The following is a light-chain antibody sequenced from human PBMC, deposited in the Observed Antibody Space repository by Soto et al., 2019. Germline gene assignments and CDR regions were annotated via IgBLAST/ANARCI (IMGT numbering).Light chain of an antibody. CDR2: STN. CDR1: SGSVSTSYY. CDR3: VLYMGSVVV. V-gene: IGLV8-61*01. Sequence: QTVVTQEPSFSVSPGGTVTLTCGLSSGSVSTSYYPSWYQQTPGQAPRTLIYSTNTRSSGVPDRFSGSILGNKAALTITGAQADDESDYYSVLYMGSVVVFGGGTKLTVL. J-gene: IGLJ2*01.